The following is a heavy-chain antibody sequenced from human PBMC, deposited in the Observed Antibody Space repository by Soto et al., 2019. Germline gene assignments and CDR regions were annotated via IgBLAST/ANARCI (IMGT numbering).Heavy chain of an antibody. CDR2: INAGNGNT. CDR3: ARDGGDIVATTSHYYFDY. V-gene: IGHV1-3*01. CDR1: GYTFTGYA. J-gene: IGHJ4*02. Sequence: GASVKVSCKASGYTFTGYAMHWVRQAPGQRLEWMGWINAGNGNTKYSQKFQGRVTITRDTSASTAYMELSSLRSEDTAVYYCARDGGDIVATTSHYYFDYWGQGTLVTVSS. D-gene: IGHD5-12*01.